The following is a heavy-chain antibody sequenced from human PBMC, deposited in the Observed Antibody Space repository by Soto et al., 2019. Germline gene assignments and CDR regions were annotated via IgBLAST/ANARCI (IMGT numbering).Heavy chain of an antibody. V-gene: IGHV1-69-2*01. D-gene: IGHD6-6*01. J-gene: IGHJ2*01. CDR1: GYIFTDYY. Sequence: EVQLVQSGAEVKKPGATVKISCKVSGYIFTDYYVNWVQQAPGKGLGWMGFLDPEDGETMYAEKFQGRITITADTSTDTAYMELSSLRSEDTAVYYCATASSIGGRLWYFDLWGRGTLVTVSS. CDR3: ATASSIGGRLWYFDL. CDR2: LDPEDGET.